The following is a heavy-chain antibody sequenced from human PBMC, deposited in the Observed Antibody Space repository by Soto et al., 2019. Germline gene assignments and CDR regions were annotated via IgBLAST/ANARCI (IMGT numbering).Heavy chain of an antibody. Sequence: PSETLSLTCTVSGGSISSYYWSWIRQPPGKGLEWIGYIYYSGSTNYNPSLKSRVTISVDTSKNQFSLKLSSVTAADTAVYYCARERWEEYSSSSYFDYWGQGTLVTVSS. CDR2: IYYSGST. J-gene: IGHJ4*02. CDR3: ARERWEEYSSSSYFDY. V-gene: IGHV4-59*01. D-gene: IGHD6-6*01. CDR1: GGSISSYY.